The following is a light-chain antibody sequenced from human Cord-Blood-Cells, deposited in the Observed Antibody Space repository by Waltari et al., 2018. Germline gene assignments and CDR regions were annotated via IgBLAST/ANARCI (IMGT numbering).Light chain of an antibody. J-gene: IGLJ1*01. V-gene: IGLV2-23*01. CDR1: TTDAGSYNL. Sequence: QTPLLQPASGSRSPGPSITISFTETTTDAGSYNLISGYQHHPGKAPTLMTNEGSKRASGVSNRFSASKSSDTASLTITGLQADDEDDYCCCSYAGSSTYVFGTGTTVTVL. CDR2: EGS. CDR3: CSYAGSSTYV.